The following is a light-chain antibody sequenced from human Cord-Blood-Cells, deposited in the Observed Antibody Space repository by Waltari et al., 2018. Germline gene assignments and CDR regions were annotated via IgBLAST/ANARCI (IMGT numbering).Light chain of an antibody. Sequence: QSALTQPASVSGSPGQSITISCTGTSSDVGGYNYVPWYQQHPGKAPKLMIYEVSNRPSGFSNRFSCSKSGNTASLTISGLQAEDEADYYCSSYTSSSTYVFGTGTKVTVL. CDR3: SSYTSSSTYV. CDR1: SSDVGGYNY. CDR2: EVS. J-gene: IGLJ1*01. V-gene: IGLV2-14*01.